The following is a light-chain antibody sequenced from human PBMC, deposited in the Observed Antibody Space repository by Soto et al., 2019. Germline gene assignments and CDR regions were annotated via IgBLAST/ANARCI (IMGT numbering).Light chain of an antibody. CDR2: GAS. CDR3: QQTDNLVSIP. J-gene: IGKJ5*01. V-gene: IGKV1D-12*01. Sequence: DIQMTQSPSSVSASVGDTVTITCRASQGISTWLAWYQQKPGRAPKLLIFGASNLQSGVPSRFSGSGSGTEFTLTISNLQPEDFATYYCQQTDNLVSIPFGNGTRVE. CDR1: QGISTW.